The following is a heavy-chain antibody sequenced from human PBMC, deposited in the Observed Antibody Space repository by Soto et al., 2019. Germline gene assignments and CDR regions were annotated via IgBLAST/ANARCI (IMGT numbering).Heavy chain of an antibody. Sequence: SETLSLTCTVSGGSISSSSYYWGWIRQPPGKGLEWIGSIYYSGSTYYNPSLKSRVTISVDTSKNQFSLKLSSVTAADTAVYYCARQARGSGSSNWGQGTLVTVSS. J-gene: IGHJ4*02. CDR3: ARQARGSGSSN. V-gene: IGHV4-39*01. CDR2: IYYSGST. CDR1: GGSISSSSYY. D-gene: IGHD3-10*01.